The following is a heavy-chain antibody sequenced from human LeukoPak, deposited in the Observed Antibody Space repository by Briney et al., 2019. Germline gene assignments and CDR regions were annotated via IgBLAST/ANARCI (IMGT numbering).Heavy chain of an antibody. CDR2: INPNSGGT. CDR1: GGTFSSYA. Sequence: GASVKVSCKASGGTFSSYAISWVRQAPGQGLEWMGWINPNSGGTNYAQKFQGRVTMTRDTSISTAYMELSRLRSDDTAVYYCARVQRDLTMMEENDAFDIWGQGTMVTVSS. J-gene: IGHJ3*02. CDR3: ARVQRDLTMMEENDAFDI. V-gene: IGHV1-2*02. D-gene: IGHD3-22*01.